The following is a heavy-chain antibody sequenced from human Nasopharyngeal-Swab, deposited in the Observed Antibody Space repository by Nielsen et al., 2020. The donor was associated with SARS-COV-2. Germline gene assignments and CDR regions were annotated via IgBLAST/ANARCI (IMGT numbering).Heavy chain of an antibody. CDR2: IYYSGST. CDR3: AREVVPAASGYWFDP. V-gene: IGHV4-59*06. D-gene: IGHD2-2*01. CDR1: GGSISSYY. J-gene: IGHJ5*02. Sequence: SETLSLTCTVSGGSISSYYWSWIRQHPGKGLEWIGYIYYSGSTYYNPSLKSRVTISVDTSKNQFSLKLSSVTAADTAVCYCAREVVPAASGYWFDPWGQGSLVTVSS.